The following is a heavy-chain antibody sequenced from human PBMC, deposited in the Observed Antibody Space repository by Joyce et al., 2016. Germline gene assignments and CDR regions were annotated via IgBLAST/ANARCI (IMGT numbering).Heavy chain of an antibody. CDR3: ARHGGGYTRLCDY. CDR2: IYYRGDS. CDR1: GGSISRSTYY. Sequence: QLQLQESGPGLVRPSETLSLSCTVSGGSISRSTYYWGWVCQPPGKGLEWIGGIYYRGDSYYNPSLKSRVTISVDTSRNQFSLKLSSVTAADTAVYYCARHGGGYTRLCDYWGQGTLVTVSS. V-gene: IGHV4-39*01. J-gene: IGHJ4*02. D-gene: IGHD5-24*01.